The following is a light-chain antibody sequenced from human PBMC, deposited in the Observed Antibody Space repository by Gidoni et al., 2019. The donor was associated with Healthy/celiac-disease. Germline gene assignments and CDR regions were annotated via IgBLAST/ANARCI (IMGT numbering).Light chain of an antibody. Sequence: NFMLTHPHSVSESPGQTVTISCTPSSGSIASNYVQWYQQRPGSAPTTVIYEDNQRPSGVPDRFSGSIDSSSNSASLTISGLKTEDEADYYCQSYDSSNHWVFGGGTKLTVL. CDR1: SGSIASNY. V-gene: IGLV6-57*04. CDR2: EDN. J-gene: IGLJ3*02. CDR3: QSYDSSNHWV.